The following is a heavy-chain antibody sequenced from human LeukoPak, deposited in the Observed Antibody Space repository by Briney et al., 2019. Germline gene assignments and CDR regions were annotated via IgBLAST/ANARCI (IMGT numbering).Heavy chain of an antibody. V-gene: IGHV4-59*01. J-gene: IGHJ4*02. Sequence: SETLSLTCSVSGASFGTNYWSWIRQAPGKGQEWIGYIYYSGGTNDNPSLKGRVTISADTSKNQFSLNLRSVTAADTAVYYCAKGHGSGTFYRGLFDSWGQGIPVTVSS. CDR3: AKGHGSGTFYRGLFDS. D-gene: IGHD3-10*01. CDR2: IYYSGGT. CDR1: GASFGTNY.